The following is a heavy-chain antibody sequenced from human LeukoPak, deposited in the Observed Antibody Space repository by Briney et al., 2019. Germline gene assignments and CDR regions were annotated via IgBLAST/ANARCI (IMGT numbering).Heavy chain of an antibody. J-gene: IGHJ6*03. D-gene: IGHD6-6*01. CDR1: GGSISSYY. CDR2: IYYSGST. CDR3: ARDLSGYSSSYYYYYYMDV. V-gene: IGHV4-59*12. Sequence: KASETLSLTCTVSGGSISSYYWSWIRQPPGKGLEWIGYIYYSGSTNYNPSLKSRVTISVDTSKNQFSLKLSSVTAADTAVYYCARDLSGYSSSYYYYYYMDVWGKGTTVTVSS.